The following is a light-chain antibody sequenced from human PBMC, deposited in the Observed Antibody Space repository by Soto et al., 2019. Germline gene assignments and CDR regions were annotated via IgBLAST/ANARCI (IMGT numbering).Light chain of an antibody. V-gene: IGLV4-69*01. CDR3: QTWDTDIVV. J-gene: IGLJ7*01. CDR1: SGHSSNA. Sequence: QLVLTQSPSASASLGASVKLTCTLSSGHSSNAVAWHQQQPEKGPRYLMKVNNDGSHNKGDGVPDRFSGSSSGAERYLTISSLQSEDEAEYYCQTWDTDIVVFGGGTQLTVL. CDR2: VNNDGSH.